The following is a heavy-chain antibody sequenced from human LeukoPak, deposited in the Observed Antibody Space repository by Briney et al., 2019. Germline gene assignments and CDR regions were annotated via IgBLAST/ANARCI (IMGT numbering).Heavy chain of an antibody. CDR3: AKDMIVLGFASDFDY. D-gene: IGHD3-22*01. CDR2: TGTSGDTT. J-gene: IGHJ4*02. Sequence: GGSLRLSCAASGFTFNNYAMSWVRQAPGKGLEWVSGTGTSGDTTYYADSVKGRFTISRDNSKNTLYLQMNSLRAEDTAVYYCAKDMIVLGFASDFDYWGQGTLVTVSP. CDR1: GFTFNNYA. V-gene: IGHV3-23*01.